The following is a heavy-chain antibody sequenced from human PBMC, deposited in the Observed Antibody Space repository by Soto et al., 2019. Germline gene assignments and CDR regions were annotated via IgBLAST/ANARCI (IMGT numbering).Heavy chain of an antibody. Sequence: QVQLVESGGGVVQPGRSLRLSCAASGFTFSSYAMHWVRQAPGKGLEWVAVISYDGSNKYYADSVKGRFTISRDNSKNXRYLQMNSLRADDTAVYYCARDPLWGTAMVLWYFDLWGRGTLVTVSS. V-gene: IGHV3-30-3*01. CDR2: ISYDGSNK. CDR3: ARDPLWGTAMVLWYFDL. CDR1: GFTFSSYA. J-gene: IGHJ2*01. D-gene: IGHD5-18*01.